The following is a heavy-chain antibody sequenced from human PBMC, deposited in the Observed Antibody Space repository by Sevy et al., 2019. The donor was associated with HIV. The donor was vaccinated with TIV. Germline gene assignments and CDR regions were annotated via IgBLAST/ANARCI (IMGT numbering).Heavy chain of an antibody. D-gene: IGHD4-17*01. CDR1: GFTFSSYG. CDR2: IWYDGSNK. CDR3: ARDLYGDYPIDF. V-gene: IGHV3-33*01. Sequence: GGSLRLSCAASGFTFSSYGMHWVHQAPGKGLEWVALIWYDGSNKYYADSVQGRFTISRDNSKNTLYLQMNSLRAEDTAVYYCARDLYGDYPIDFWGQGTLVTVSS. J-gene: IGHJ4*02.